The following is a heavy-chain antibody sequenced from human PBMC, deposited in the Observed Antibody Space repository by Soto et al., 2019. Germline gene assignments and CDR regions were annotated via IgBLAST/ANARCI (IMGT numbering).Heavy chain of an antibody. CDR1: GYTFTSYD. CDR3: ARSVGGSNVNFDY. D-gene: IGHD3-10*01. Sequence: QVQLVQSGAEVRTPGASVKVSCKASGYTFTSYDINWVRQATGQGPEWMGWMNPDSGNTGYVQKFQGRVTMTRNTXISTAYMELSSLRSEDKAVYYCARSVGGSNVNFDYWGQGTLVTVSS. CDR2: MNPDSGNT. V-gene: IGHV1-8*01. J-gene: IGHJ4*02.